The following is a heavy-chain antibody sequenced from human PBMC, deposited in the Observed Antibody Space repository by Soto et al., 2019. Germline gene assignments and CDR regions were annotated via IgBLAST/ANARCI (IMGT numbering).Heavy chain of an antibody. D-gene: IGHD4-17*01. CDR3: TRGGDYGGRQDAFDI. Sequence: EVQLVESGGGLVQPGGSLRLSCAASGFFFPTYWMSWVRQAPGKGLEWVADINQDGSEKYHVDSVKGRFTISRDNPKNSLYLQMNSLRVEYTAIYYCTRGGDYGGRQDAFDIWGQGTMVTVSS. J-gene: IGHJ3*02. CDR2: INQDGSEK. V-gene: IGHV3-7*01. CDR1: GFFFPTYW.